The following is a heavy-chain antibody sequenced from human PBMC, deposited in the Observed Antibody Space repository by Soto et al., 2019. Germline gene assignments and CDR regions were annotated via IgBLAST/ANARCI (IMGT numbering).Heavy chain of an antibody. V-gene: IGHV4-39*07. CDR2: INHSGST. Sequence: PSETLSLTCTVSGGSISSSSYYWGWIRQPPGKGLEWIGEINHSGSTNYNPSLKSRVTISVDTSKNQFSLKLSSVTAADTAVYYCARGTQGRMVRGVIKGGIDYWGQGTLVTVSS. J-gene: IGHJ4*02. CDR1: GGSISSSSYY. D-gene: IGHD3-10*01. CDR3: ARGTQGRMVRGVIKGGIDY.